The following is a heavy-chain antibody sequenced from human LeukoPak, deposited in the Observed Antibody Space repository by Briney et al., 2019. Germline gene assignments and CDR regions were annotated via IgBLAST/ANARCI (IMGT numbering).Heavy chain of an antibody. J-gene: IGHJ4*02. Sequence: GGSLRLSCAASGFTFSSYAMHWVRQAPGKGLEWVAVISYDGSNKYYADSVKGRFTISRDNSKNTVYLQMNSLRAEDTAVYYCARPPYDSTGYYYRYWGQGTLVTVSS. CDR1: GFTFSSYA. D-gene: IGHD3-22*01. CDR2: ISYDGSNK. V-gene: IGHV3-30-3*01. CDR3: ARPPYDSTGYYYRY.